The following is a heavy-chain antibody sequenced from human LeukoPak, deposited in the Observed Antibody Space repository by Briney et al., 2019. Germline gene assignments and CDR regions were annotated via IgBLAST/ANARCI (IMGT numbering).Heavy chain of an antibody. CDR2: ISSSSSYI. CDR1: GFTFSSYE. Sequence: PGGSLRLSCAASGFTFSSYEMNWVRQAPGKGLEWVSSISSSSSYIYYADSVKGRFTISRDNDKNSLYLQMNSLRAEDTAVYHCARDRLLEDRDYSYYYYMDVWGKGTTVTVSS. D-gene: IGHD1-1*01. CDR3: ARDRLLEDRDYSYYYYMDV. V-gene: IGHV3-21*01. J-gene: IGHJ6*03.